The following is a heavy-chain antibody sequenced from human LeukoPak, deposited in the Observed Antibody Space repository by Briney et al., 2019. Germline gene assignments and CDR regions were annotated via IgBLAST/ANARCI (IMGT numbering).Heavy chain of an antibody. Sequence: GCLRVSWGDTGVTVRSVDIGWGRKATGKRLEWVSSISSSSSYIYYADSVKGRFTISRDNAKNSLYLQMNSLRAEDTAVYYCAANLYGSGSYIDYWGQGTLVTVSS. CDR1: GVTVRSVD. CDR2: ISSSSSYI. D-gene: IGHD3-10*01. CDR3: AANLYGSGSYIDY. J-gene: IGHJ4*02. V-gene: IGHV3-21*01.